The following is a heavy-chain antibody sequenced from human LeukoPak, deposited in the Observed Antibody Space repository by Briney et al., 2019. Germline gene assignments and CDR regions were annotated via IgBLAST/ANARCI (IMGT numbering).Heavy chain of an antibody. J-gene: IGHJ5*02. CDR2: MNPNSGNT. V-gene: IGHV1-8*01. Sequence: GASVKVSCKASGYTFTNYDINWVRQATGQGLEWMGWMNPNSGNTGYAQKFQGRVTMTRNTSISTAYMELSSLRSDDTAVYYCVKEGEAGNAPYSWFDPWGQGTLVTVSS. CDR3: VKEGEAGNAPYSWFDP. D-gene: IGHD3-16*01. CDR1: GYTFTNYD.